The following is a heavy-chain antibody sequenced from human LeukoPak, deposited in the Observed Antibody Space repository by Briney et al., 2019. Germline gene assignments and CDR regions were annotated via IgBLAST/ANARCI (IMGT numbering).Heavy chain of an antibody. Sequence: ASETLSLTCTVSGGSISSYYWSWIRQPPGKGLEWIGYIYYSGSTNYNPSLKSRVTIPVDTSKNQFSLKLSSVTAADTAVYYCARQLWNYFDYWGQGTLVTVSS. CDR3: ARQLWNYFDY. CDR1: GGSISSYY. CDR2: IYYSGST. D-gene: IGHD5-18*01. J-gene: IGHJ4*02. V-gene: IGHV4-59*08.